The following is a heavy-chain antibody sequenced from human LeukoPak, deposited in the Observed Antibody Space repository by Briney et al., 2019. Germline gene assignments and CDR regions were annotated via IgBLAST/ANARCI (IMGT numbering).Heavy chain of an antibody. CDR2: IQYDRTNE. V-gene: IGHV3-30*02. D-gene: IGHD2-8*01. CDR3: AKDRCSNGIGCYYYYMEV. Sequence: GGSLRLSCAASGFTFSAYGMHWVRQAPGKGLEWVAYIQYDRTNEQYAHSVKGRFRISRDNSNNILYLQMNSLRTEDTAVYYCAKDRCSNGIGCYYYYMEVWGKGTTVTISS. CDR1: GFTFSAYG. J-gene: IGHJ6*03.